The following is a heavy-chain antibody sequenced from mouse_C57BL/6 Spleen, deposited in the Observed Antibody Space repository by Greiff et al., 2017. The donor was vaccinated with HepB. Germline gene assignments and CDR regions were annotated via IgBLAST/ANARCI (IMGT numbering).Heavy chain of an antibody. Sequence: DVMLVESGGGLVQPGGSLSLSCAASGFTFTDYYMSWVRQPPGKALEWLGFIRNKANGYTTEYSASVKGRFTISRDNSQSILYLQMNALRAEDSATYYCARYERGYFDVWGTGTTVTVSS. CDR1: GFTFTDYY. J-gene: IGHJ1*03. V-gene: IGHV7-3*01. CDR2: IRNKANGYTT. CDR3: ARYERGYFDV.